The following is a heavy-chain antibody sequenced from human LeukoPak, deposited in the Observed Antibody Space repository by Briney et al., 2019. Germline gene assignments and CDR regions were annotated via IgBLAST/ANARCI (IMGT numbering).Heavy chain of an antibody. CDR3: VRRAAVRGMDF. J-gene: IGHJ6*02. CDR2: ISGSGDST. CDR1: GFIFDTHT. D-gene: IGHD1-14*01. V-gene: IGHV3-23*01. Sequence: GGSLRLSCTASGFIFDTHTLTWVRQAPGKGLEWVARISGSGDSTNYGDSVKGRFTISRDNFKRTVHLEMSNLRADDTAMYYCVRRAAVRGMDFWGLGTTVIVSS.